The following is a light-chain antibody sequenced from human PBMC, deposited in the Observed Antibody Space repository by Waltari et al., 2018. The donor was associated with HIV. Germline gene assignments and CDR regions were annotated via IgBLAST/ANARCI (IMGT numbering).Light chain of an antibody. CDR2: KVS. J-gene: IGKJ5*01. V-gene: IGKV2-30*01. CDR3: LQGSFWPFT. Sequence: DIVVTQSPLSLPVTLGQSASISCRSSQSLAYTDGNTYMSWILQRPGQSPRRLIYKVSVRDSGVPDRFSGSGSGTDFTLQISRVEAEDVGVYYCLQGSFWPFTFGQGTRLEIK. CDR1: QSLAYTDGNTY.